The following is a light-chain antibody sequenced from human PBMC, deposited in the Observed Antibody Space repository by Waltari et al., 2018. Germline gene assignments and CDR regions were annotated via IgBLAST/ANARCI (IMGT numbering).Light chain of an antibody. CDR2: GVS. CDR3: SSYTGSSTLVI. V-gene: IGLV2-14*01. CDR1: SRDVGTYDY. J-gene: IGLJ2*01. Sequence: QSALPQPASVSGSPGQSITISCTGSSRDVGTYDYVSWYQHHPGKAPKLIIYGVSNRPSGVSNRFSGSKSGNTASLTISGVQAEDEADYYCSSYTGSSTLVIFGGGTKLTVL.